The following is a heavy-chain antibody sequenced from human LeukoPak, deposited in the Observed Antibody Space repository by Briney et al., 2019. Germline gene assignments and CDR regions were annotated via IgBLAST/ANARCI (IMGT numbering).Heavy chain of an antibody. D-gene: IGHD3-9*01. Sequence: ASVKVSCKTSGYTLTSYGISWVRQAPGQGLEWIGWISAYNGNTNYAQKLQGRVTMTTDTFTSTAYMELRSLRSDYTAVYYCARDRVLRYFDWLLCFDYWGQGTLVTVSS. J-gene: IGHJ4*02. CDR1: GYTLTSYG. CDR2: ISAYNGNT. V-gene: IGHV1-18*01. CDR3: ARDRVLRYFDWLLCFDY.